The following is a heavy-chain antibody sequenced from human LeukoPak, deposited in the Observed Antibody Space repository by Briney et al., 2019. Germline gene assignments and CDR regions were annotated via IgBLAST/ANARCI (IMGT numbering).Heavy chain of an antibody. CDR2: ISGSGGST. Sequence: GGSLRLSCAASGFTFSSYAMSWVRQAPRKGLEWVSAISGSGGSTYYADSVKGRFTISRDNSKNTLYLQMNSLRAEDTAVYYCAKRDDSSGSSFDYWGQGTLVTVSS. V-gene: IGHV3-23*01. CDR3: AKRDDSSGSSFDY. D-gene: IGHD3-22*01. J-gene: IGHJ4*02. CDR1: GFTFSSYA.